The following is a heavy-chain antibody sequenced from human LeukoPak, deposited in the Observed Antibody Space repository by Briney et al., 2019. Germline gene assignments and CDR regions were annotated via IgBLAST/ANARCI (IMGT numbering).Heavy chain of an antibody. V-gene: IGHV4-4*07. CDR3: ARQLTTYYYYYMDV. Sequence: SETLSLTCTVSGGSISSYYWSWIRQPAGKGLEWIGRIYTSGSTNYNPSLKSRVTISVDTSKNQFSLKLSSVTAVDTAVYYCARQLTTYYYYYMDVWGKGTTVTISS. CDR1: GGSISSYY. CDR2: IYTSGST. J-gene: IGHJ6*03. D-gene: IGHD6-13*01.